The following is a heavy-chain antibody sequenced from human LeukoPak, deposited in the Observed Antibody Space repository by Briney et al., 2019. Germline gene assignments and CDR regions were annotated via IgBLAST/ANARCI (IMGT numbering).Heavy chain of an antibody. J-gene: IGHJ3*02. CDR3: ARGGYYDILTGPLASNAFDI. D-gene: IGHD3-9*01. CDR2: SGST. V-gene: IGHV4-39*07. Sequence: SGSTYYNPSLKSRVTISVDTSKNQFSLKLSSVTAADTAVYYCARGGYYDILTGPLASNAFDIWGQGTMVTVSS.